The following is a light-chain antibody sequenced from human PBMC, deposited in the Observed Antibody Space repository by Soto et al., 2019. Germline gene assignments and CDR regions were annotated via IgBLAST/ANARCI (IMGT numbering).Light chain of an antibody. Sequence: EIVLTQSPGTLSLSPGERATLSCRASQSVSSNLAWYQQKPGQAPRLLIYDASNRATGIPARFSGSGSGTDFTLTISSLEPEDFAVYYCQQRSNSPRTFGQGTKVDIK. CDR1: QSVSSN. CDR3: QQRSNSPRT. J-gene: IGKJ1*01. CDR2: DAS. V-gene: IGKV3-11*01.